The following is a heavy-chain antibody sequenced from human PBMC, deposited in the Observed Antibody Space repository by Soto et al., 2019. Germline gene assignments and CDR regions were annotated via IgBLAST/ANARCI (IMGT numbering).Heavy chain of an antibody. CDR3: AKDPRRAAAGTFYDYYYYMDV. J-gene: IGHJ6*03. D-gene: IGHD6-13*01. CDR1: GFTFSSYG. Sequence: QVQLVESGGGVVQPGRSLRLSCAASGFTFSSYGMHWVRQAPGKGLEWVAVISYDGSNKYYADSVKGRFTISRDNSKNTLYLQMNSLRAEDTDVYYCAKDPRRAAAGTFYDYYYYMDVWGKGTTVTVSS. CDR2: ISYDGSNK. V-gene: IGHV3-30*18.